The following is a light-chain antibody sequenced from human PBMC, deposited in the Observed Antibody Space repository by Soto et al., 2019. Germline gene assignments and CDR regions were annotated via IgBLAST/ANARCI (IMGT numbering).Light chain of an antibody. V-gene: IGKV4-1*01. CDR1: QSVLYSSNNKNY. CDR3: QQYYNTPYT. CDR2: WAS. J-gene: IGKJ2*01. Sequence: DIVMTQSPDSLAVSLGERATINCKSSQSVLYSSNNKNYLAWYQQKPGQPPKLIIYWASTRESGVPDRFSGGGSGTDFTLTISSLQAEDVAVYYCQQYYNTPYTFGQGTELDIK.